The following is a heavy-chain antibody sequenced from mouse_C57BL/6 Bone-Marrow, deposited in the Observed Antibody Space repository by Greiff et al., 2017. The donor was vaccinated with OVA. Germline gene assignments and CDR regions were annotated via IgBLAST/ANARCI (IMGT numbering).Heavy chain of an antibody. CDR3: ARRAYYDLYYYAMDY. CDR2: INPSTGGT. J-gene: IGHJ4*01. V-gene: IGHV1-42*01. D-gene: IGHD2-10*01. Sequence: EVQLQQSGPELVKPGASVKISCKASGYSFTGYYMNWVKQSPEKSLEWIGEINPSTGGTTYNQKFKAKATLTVDKSSSTAYLQLKSLTSEDSAVYYCARRAYYDLYYYAMDYWGQGTSVTVSS. CDR1: GYSFTGYY.